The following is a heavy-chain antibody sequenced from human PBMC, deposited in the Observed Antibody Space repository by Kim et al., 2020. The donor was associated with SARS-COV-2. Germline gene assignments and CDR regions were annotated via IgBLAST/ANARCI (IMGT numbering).Heavy chain of an antibody. D-gene: IGHD3-10*01. J-gene: IGHJ4*01. CDR2: ISSDGINT. CDR3: ATDWAAFSSGTYVFDF. V-gene: IGHV3-30*04. CDR1: GFAFANSP. Sequence: GGSLRLSCATSGFAFANSPLHWVRQFPGTGLGWVAVISSDGINTNYADSVRGRFSISRDVSKRTLFLQMDSLRPEDTAVYYCATDWAAFSSGTYVFDFWG.